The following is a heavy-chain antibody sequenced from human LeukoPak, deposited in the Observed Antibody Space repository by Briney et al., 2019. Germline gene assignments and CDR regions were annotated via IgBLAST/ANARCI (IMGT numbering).Heavy chain of an antibody. V-gene: IGHV3-30*04. Sequence: PGGSLRLSCAASGFTFSSYAMHWVRQAPGKGLEWVAVISYDGSNKYYADSVKGRFTISRDNAKNSLYLQMNSLRAEDTAMYYCARDYCSGGRCYSVDYWGQGTLVTVSS. J-gene: IGHJ4*02. CDR1: GFTFSSYA. D-gene: IGHD2-15*01. CDR2: ISYDGSNK. CDR3: ARDYCSGGRCYSVDY.